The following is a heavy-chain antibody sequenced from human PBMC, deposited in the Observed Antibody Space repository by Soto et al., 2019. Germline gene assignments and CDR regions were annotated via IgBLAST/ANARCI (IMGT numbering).Heavy chain of an antibody. CDR1: GFTFSSYS. CDR3: ARGRVSGWGKGYYFDY. J-gene: IGHJ4*02. V-gene: IGHV3-21*01. CDR2: ISSSSSYI. D-gene: IGHD6-19*01. Sequence: EVQLVESGGGLVKPGGSLRLSCAASGFTFSSYSMNWVRQAPGKGLEWVSSISSSSSYIYYADSVKGRFTISRDNAKNSLYLQMNSLRAEDTAVYYCARGRVSGWGKGYYFDYWGQGTLVTVSS.